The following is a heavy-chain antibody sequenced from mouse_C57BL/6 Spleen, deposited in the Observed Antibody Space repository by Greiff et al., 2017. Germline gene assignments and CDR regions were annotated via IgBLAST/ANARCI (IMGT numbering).Heavy chain of an antibody. V-gene: IGHV1-20*01. J-gene: IGHJ2*01. Sequence: EVKLMESGPELVKPGDSVKISCKASGYSFTGYFMNWVMQSHGKSLEWIGRINPYNGDTFYNQKFKGKATLTVDKSSSTAHMALRSLTSEDSAVYYCARSDGKGDYWGQGTTLTVSS. CDR3: ARSDGKGDY. CDR1: GYSFTGYF. D-gene: IGHD1-1*01. CDR2: INPYNGDT.